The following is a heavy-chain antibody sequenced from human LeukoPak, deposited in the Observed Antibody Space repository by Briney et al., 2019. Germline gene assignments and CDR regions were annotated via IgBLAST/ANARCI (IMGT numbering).Heavy chain of an antibody. CDR1: GFTVSSDY. V-gene: IGHV3-66*01. CDR3: ARGGIAVAGTIDY. Sequence: PGGSLRLSCAASGFTVSSDYMGWVRQAPGKGLEWVSVIYSGGSTYYADSVKGRFTISRDNSKNTLYLQMNSLRAEDTAVYYCARGGIAVAGTIDYWGQGTLVTVSS. J-gene: IGHJ4*02. D-gene: IGHD6-19*01. CDR2: IYSGGST.